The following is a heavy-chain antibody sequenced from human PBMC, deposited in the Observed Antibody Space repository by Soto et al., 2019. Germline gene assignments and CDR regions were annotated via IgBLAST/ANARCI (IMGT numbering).Heavy chain of an antibody. V-gene: IGHV4-30-2*01. CDR2: IYDSGTT. Sequence: QLQLQESGSGLVKPSQTLSLTCAVSGGSISSGGYSWTWIRQPPGKGLEWIGYIYDSGTTYSNPSLKSRVTISVDRSKNQFSLKLSSVTAADTAVYYCARAHYGDYGYGMDVWGQGTTVTVSS. CDR1: GGSISSGGYS. D-gene: IGHD4-17*01. CDR3: ARAHYGDYGYGMDV. J-gene: IGHJ6*02.